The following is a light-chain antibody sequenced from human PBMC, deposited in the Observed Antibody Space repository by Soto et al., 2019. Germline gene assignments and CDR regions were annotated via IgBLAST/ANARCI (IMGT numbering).Light chain of an antibody. V-gene: IGKV3-15*01. CDR3: QQYDAWPPGT. CDR1: RTIDTY. J-gene: IGKJ4*01. Sequence: DIVMTQSPAFVSASLGERVTLSCRASRTIDTYLAWFQHRLGQPPRLLIFGPSLRAPGVPPRFSGGGSGTEFTLTINSLRSEDFAVYFCQQYDAWPPGTFGGGTTVEI. CDR2: GPS.